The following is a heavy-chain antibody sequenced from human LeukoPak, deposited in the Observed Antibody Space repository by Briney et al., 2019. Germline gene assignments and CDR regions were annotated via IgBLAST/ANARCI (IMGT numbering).Heavy chain of an antibody. CDR2: ISFDGHWK. CDR1: GFTFSTYA. V-gene: IGHV3-30-3*01. Sequence: GGSLRLSCAASGFTFSTYAMQWIRQAAGKGLEWVSIISFDGHWKFYGDAVRGRFTISRDDSRNTLYLEMNSLRIDDTAVYYCARDPYGGSYVDYYYYYYMDVWGKGTTVTISS. D-gene: IGHD3-16*01. CDR3: ARDPYGGSYVDYYYYYYMDV. J-gene: IGHJ6*03.